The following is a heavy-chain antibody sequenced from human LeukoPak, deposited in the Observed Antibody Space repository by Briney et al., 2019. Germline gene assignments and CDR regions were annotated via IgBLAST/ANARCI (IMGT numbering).Heavy chain of an antibody. Sequence: PGGSLRLSCAASGFSFNNAWMNWVRQAPGKGLEWVSYISSSGSTMYYADSVKGRFTISRDNAKNSLYLQMNSLRAEDTAVYYCAELGITMIGGVWGKGTTVTISS. CDR1: GFSFNNAW. CDR3: AELGITMIGGV. CDR2: ISSSGSTM. D-gene: IGHD3-10*02. V-gene: IGHV3-48*04. J-gene: IGHJ6*04.